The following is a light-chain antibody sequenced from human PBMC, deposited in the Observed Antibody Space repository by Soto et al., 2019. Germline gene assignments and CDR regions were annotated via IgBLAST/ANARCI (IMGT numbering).Light chain of an antibody. CDR1: QSISSY. V-gene: IGKV1-5*01. J-gene: IGKJ5*01. CDR3: QQYNSYSPIT. CDR2: AAS. Sequence: DIQMTQSPSSLSASVGDRVTITCRASQSISSYLNWYHQKPGRAPKLLIYAASSLQSGVPSRFSGSGSGTEFTLTISSLQPDDFATYYCQQYNSYSPITFGQGTRLEIK.